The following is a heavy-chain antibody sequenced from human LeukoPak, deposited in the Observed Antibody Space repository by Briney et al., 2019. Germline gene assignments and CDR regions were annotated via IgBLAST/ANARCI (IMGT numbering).Heavy chain of an antibody. V-gene: IGHV3-48*03. Sequence: GGSLRLSCAGSGFTFGSYEMNWVRQPPGKGLEWVSYISSSGRSIYYADSVKGRFTITRDNAGNSLFPQMNSLRAEDTAVYFCAREGWDTSGYYYCDFWGQGTLVTVSS. D-gene: IGHD3-22*01. CDR3: AREGWDTSGYYYCDF. J-gene: IGHJ4*02. CDR1: GFTFGSYE. CDR2: ISSSGRSI.